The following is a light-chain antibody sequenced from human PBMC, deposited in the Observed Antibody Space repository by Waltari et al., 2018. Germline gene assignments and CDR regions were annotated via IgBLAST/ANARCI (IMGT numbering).Light chain of an antibody. V-gene: IGKV1-6*01. CDR3: LQDYNYPRA. CDR2: AAS. Sequence: AIQMTQSPSSLPASVGDRVTTTCRASQDIKNDLGWYQQKPGKAPKLLIKAASRLQTGVPSRFSGSASGTDFTLTISSLQPEDFATYYCLQDYNYPRAFGQGTKVEIK. CDR1: QDIKND. J-gene: IGKJ1*01.